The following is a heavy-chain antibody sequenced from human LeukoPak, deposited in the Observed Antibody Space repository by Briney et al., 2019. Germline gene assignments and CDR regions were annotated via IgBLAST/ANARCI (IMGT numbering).Heavy chain of an antibody. D-gene: IGHD3-10*02. Sequence: GGSLRLSCAASGFAFGHYTTHWVRQAPGKGLEWVSLISWDGGNTYYADSVKGRFTISRDNAKNSLYLQMNSLRAEDTAVYYCAELGITMIGGVWGKGTTVTISS. CDR3: AELGITMIGGV. CDR2: ISWDGGNT. CDR1: GFAFGHYT. V-gene: IGHV3-43*01. J-gene: IGHJ6*04.